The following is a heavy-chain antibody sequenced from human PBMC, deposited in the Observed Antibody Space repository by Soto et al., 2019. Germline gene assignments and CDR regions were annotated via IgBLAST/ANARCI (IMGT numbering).Heavy chain of an antibody. V-gene: IGHV3-21*01. CDR3: ARRVSSSGGFDY. Sequence: GALRLSCAASGFTFSSYSMSWVRQAPGKGLEWVSSISSSSYIYYADSVKGRFTISRDNAKNSLYLQMNSLRAEDTAVYYCARRVSSSGGFDYWGQGTLVTVSS. CDR1: GFTFSSYS. D-gene: IGHD6-6*01. J-gene: IGHJ4*02. CDR2: ISSSSYI.